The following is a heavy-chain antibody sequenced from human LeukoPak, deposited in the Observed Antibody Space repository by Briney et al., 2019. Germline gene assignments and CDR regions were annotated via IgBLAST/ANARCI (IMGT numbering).Heavy chain of an antibody. CDR1: GFTFSSYA. CDR3: AKGRRGYSYGYPYYYYYYYMDV. D-gene: IGHD5-18*01. Sequence: GGSLRLSCAASGFTFSSYAMSWVRQAPGKGLEWVSAISGSGGSTYYADSVKGRFTISRDNSKNTLYLQMNSLRAEDTAVYYCAKGRRGYSYGYPYYYYYYYMDVWRKGTTVTVSS. V-gene: IGHV3-23*01. J-gene: IGHJ6*03. CDR2: ISGSGGST.